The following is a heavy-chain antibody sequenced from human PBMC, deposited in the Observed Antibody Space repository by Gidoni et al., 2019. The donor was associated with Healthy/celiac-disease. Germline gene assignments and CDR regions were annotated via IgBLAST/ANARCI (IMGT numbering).Heavy chain of an antibody. D-gene: IGHD6-13*01. V-gene: IGHV1-3*01. Sequence: QVQLVQSGAEVQKPGASVTVSCKASGYTFTSYAMHWVRQAPGQRLEWMGWINAGNGNTKYTQKFQGRVTMTRDTSASTADMELSSLRSEDTAVYYCAGGFMRSSYAFDIWGQGTMVTVSS. CDR3: AGGFMRSSYAFDI. J-gene: IGHJ3*02. CDR1: GYTFTSYA. CDR2: INAGNGNT.